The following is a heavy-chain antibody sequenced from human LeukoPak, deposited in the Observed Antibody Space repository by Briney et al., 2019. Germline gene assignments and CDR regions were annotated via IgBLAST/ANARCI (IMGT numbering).Heavy chain of an antibody. CDR3: ARFGMPGIRHGDY. Sequence: LGESLKISCKGSGYSFTSYWIGWVRQMPEKGLEWMGSIYPGDSDTTYSPSFQGQVTISADKSISTAYLEWSSLKASDTAMYYCARFGMPGIRHGDYWGQGTLVTVSS. J-gene: IGHJ4*02. V-gene: IGHV5-51*01. CDR1: GYSFTSYW. D-gene: IGHD1-26*01. CDR2: IYPGDSDT.